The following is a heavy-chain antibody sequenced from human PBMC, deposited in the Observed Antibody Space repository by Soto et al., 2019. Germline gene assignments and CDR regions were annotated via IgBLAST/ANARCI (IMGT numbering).Heavy chain of an antibody. Sequence: EVQLVESGGGLVQPGGSLRLSCAASGFNFNNYAMHWGRQAPGKGLEWVSGINWNSGRIVYADSVKGRFTISRDNAKNSLYLQMNSLRPEDTALYYCAKGGNRHYDFWSDYWGQGTLVTVSS. CDR1: GFNFNNYA. D-gene: IGHD3-3*01. J-gene: IGHJ4*02. CDR2: INWNSGRI. V-gene: IGHV3-9*01. CDR3: AKGGNRHYDFWSDY.